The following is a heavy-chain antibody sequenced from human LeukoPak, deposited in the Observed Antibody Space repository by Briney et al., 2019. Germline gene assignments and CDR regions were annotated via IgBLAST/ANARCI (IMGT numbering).Heavy chain of an antibody. J-gene: IGHJ4*02. CDR3: AKGTGPAASDY. D-gene: IGHD2-2*01. Sequence: GGSLRLSCEASGFTFIASWMTWIRQAPGKGLEWVSAISGSGGSTYYADSVKGRFTISRDNSKNTLYLQMNSLRAEDTAVYYCAKGTGPAASDYWGQGTLVTVSS. V-gene: IGHV3-23*01. CDR1: GFTFIASW. CDR2: ISGSGGST.